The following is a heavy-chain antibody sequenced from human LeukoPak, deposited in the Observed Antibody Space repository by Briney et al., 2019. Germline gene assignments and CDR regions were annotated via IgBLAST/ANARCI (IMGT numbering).Heavy chain of an antibody. Sequence: SQTLSLTCTVSGGSISSGGYYWSWIRQHPGKGLEWIGYIYYSGSTYYNPSLKSRVTISVDTSKNQFFLKLSSVTAADTAVYYCARASYYYDSSGYYYFDYWGQGTLVTVSS. CDR1: GGSISSGGYY. J-gene: IGHJ4*02. CDR3: ARASYYYDSSGYYYFDY. CDR2: IYYSGST. D-gene: IGHD3-22*01. V-gene: IGHV4-31*03.